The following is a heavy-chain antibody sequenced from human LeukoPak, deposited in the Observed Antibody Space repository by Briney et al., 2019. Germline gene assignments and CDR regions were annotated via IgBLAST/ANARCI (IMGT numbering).Heavy chain of an antibody. D-gene: IGHD2-2*01. J-gene: IGHJ6*03. V-gene: IGHV3-30*02. CDR1: GFTFSSYG. CDR2: IRYDGSNK. Sequence: GGSLRLSCAASGFTFSSYGMHWVRQAPGKGLEWVAFIRYDGSNKYYADSVKGRFTISRDNSKNTLYLQMNSLRAEDTAVYYCAKVRGCSSTSCYEYYYYMDVWGKGTTVTVSS. CDR3: AKVRGCSSTSCYEYYYYMDV.